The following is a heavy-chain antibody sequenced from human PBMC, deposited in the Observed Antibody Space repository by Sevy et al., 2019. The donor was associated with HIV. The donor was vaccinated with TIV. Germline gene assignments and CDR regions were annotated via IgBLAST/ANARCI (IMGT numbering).Heavy chain of an antibody. CDR3: AKDRFSLDGDYVNPYYYGMDV. CDR1: GFTFSSYG. J-gene: IGHJ6*02. D-gene: IGHD4-17*01. CDR2: ISYDGSNK. Sequence: GGSLRLSCAASGFTFSSYGMHWVRQAPGKGLEWVAVISYDGSNKYYADSVKGRFTISRDNSKNTLYLQMNSLRAEDTAVYYCAKDRFSLDGDYVNPYYYGMDVWGQGTTVTVSS. V-gene: IGHV3-30*18.